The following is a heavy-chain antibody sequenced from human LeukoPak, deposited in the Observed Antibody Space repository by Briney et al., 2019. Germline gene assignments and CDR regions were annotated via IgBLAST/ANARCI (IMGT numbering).Heavy chain of an antibody. Sequence: GESLKISCKGSGYSFTSYWIGWVRQMPGKGLEWMGIIYPGDSNTRYSPSFQGQVTISADKSISTAYLQWSSLKASDTAMYYCARLHSKGLDTAMAYYFDYWVQGTLVTVSS. V-gene: IGHV5-51*01. CDR2: IYPGDSNT. J-gene: IGHJ4*02. CDR3: ARLHSKGLDTAMAYYFDY. D-gene: IGHD5-18*01. CDR1: GYSFTSYW.